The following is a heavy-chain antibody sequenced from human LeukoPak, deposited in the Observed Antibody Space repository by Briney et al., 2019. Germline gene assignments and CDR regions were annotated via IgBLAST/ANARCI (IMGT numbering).Heavy chain of an antibody. V-gene: IGHV4-34*01. CDR3: ARGVVAVTANDYYYYMDV. CDR2: INHSGST. J-gene: IGHJ6*03. Sequence: SETLSLTCAVYGGSFSGYYWSWTRQPPGKGLEWIGEINHSGSTNYNTSLKSRVTISVDTSKNQFSLKLSSVTAADTALYYCARGVVAVTANDYYYYMDVWGKGTTVTVSS. CDR1: GGSFSGYY. D-gene: IGHD2-21*02.